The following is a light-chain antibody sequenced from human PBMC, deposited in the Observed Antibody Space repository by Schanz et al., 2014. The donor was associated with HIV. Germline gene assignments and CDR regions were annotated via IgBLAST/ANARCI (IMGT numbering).Light chain of an antibody. J-gene: IGLJ1*01. V-gene: IGLV2-14*03. Sequence: QSVLTQPASVSGSPGQSITISCTGTSSDIGAYNYVSWYQQHPGRAPKLVISDVSSRPSGVSNRFSGSKSGNTASLTISGLQAEDEADYYCCSYAGSSTYVFGTGTKLTVL. CDR1: SSDIGAYNY. CDR3: CSYAGSSTYV. CDR2: DVS.